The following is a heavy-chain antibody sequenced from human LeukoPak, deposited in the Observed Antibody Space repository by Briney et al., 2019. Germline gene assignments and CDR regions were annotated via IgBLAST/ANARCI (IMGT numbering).Heavy chain of an antibody. V-gene: IGHV3-23*01. CDR2: ISGSGGST. Sequence: PGGSLRLSCAASGFTFSSYAMSWVRQAPGKGLEWVLAISGSGGSTYYADSVKGRFTISRDNSKNTLYLQMNSLRAEDTAVYYCAKRIGYCSSTSCYTLGYYGMDVWGQGTTVTVSS. CDR1: GFTFSSYA. J-gene: IGHJ6*02. CDR3: AKRIGYCSSTSCYTLGYYGMDV. D-gene: IGHD2-2*02.